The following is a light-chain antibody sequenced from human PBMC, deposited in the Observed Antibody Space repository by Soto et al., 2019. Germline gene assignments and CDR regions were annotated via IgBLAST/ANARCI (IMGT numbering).Light chain of an antibody. J-gene: IGLJ1*01. CDR3: SSYSRSTAYV. V-gene: IGLV2-14*01. CDR2: EVS. Sequence: QSVLTQPASVSGSPGQSITISCTGTSSDVGGYKYVSWHQLHPGKAPKLIIYEVSNRPSGVSNRFSGSKSGNTASLTISGLQAEDEADYYCSSYSRSTAYVFGTGTKVTV. CDR1: SSDVGGYKY.